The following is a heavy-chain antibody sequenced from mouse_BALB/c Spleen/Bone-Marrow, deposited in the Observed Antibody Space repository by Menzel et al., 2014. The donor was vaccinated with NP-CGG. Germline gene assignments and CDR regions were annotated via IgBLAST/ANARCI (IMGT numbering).Heavy chain of an antibody. CDR1: GYTFTRYW. CDR2: ISPSDSYT. V-gene: IGHV1-69*02. Sequence: QVQLKESGAELVRPGASVKLSCKASGYTFTRYWIPWVKPRPGQGLEWIGNISPSDSYTPYNHPFKDKATLTVDKSSSTAYMQLSSPTSEDSAVYYCTRTYDYDEGGFDYWGPGTTLTVSS. CDR3: TRTYDYDEGGFDY. J-gene: IGHJ2*01. D-gene: IGHD2-4*01.